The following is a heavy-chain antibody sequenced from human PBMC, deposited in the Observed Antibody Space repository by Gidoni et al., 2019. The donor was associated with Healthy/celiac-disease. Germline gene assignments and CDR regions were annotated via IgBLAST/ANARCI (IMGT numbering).Heavy chain of an antibody. D-gene: IGHD6-13*01. CDR2: IRSKAYGGTT. J-gene: IGHJ6*02. CDR1: GFTFGDYA. Sequence: EVQLVESGGGLVQPGRSLRLSCTASGFTFGDYAMSWVRQAPGKGLEWVGFIRSKAYGGTTEYAASVKGRFTISRDDSKSIAYLQMNSLKTEDTAVYYCTTPLYSSSWYGMDVWGQGTTVTVSS. V-gene: IGHV3-49*04. CDR3: TTPLYSSSWYGMDV.